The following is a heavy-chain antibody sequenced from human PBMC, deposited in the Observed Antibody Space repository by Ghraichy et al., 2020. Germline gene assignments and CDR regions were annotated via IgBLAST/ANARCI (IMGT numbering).Heavy chain of an antibody. V-gene: IGHV4-34*01. CDR2: INHSGST. D-gene: IGHD6-13*01. CDR3: ARRRFYGPSSSWYNWFDP. Sequence: SETLSLTCAVYGGSFSGYYWSWIRQPPGKGLEWIGEINHSGSTNYNPSLKSRVTISVDTSKNQFSLKLSSVTAADTAVYYCARRRFYGPSSSWYNWFDPWGQGTLVTVSS. CDR1: GGSFSGYY. J-gene: IGHJ5*02.